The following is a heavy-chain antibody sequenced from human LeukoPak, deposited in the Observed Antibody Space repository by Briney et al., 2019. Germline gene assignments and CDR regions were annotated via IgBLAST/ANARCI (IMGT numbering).Heavy chain of an antibody. V-gene: IGHV1-18*01. J-gene: IGHJ3*02. D-gene: IGHD3-22*01. CDR2: ISAYNGNT. Sequence: GASVKVSCKASGYTFTSYGISWVRQAPGQGLEWMGWISAYNGNTNYAQKLQGRVTMTTDTSTSTAYMELRSLRSDDTAVYYCATRYYYDSSGYDAFDIWGQGTMVTVSS. CDR3: ATRYYYDSSGYDAFDI. CDR1: GYTFTSYG.